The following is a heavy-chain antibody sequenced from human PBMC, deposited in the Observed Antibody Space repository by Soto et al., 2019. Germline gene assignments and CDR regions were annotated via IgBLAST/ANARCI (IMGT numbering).Heavy chain of an antibody. D-gene: IGHD6-19*01. CDR2: ISHDGNNK. V-gene: IGHV3-30-3*01. Sequence: QVQLVESGGGVVQPGRSLRLSCAASGFTFSNSAMHWARQAPGKGLEWVAVISHDGNNKYYADSVKGRFTISRDNSMNTLYLQMNSLRPEDTAVYYCARDRVVAGIGEIDYWGQGTLVTVSS. J-gene: IGHJ4*02. CDR3: ARDRVVAGIGEIDY. CDR1: GFTFSNSA.